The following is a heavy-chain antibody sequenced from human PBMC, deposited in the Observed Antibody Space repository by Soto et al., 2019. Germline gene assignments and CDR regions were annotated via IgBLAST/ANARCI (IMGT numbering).Heavy chain of an antibody. CDR3: ARHIAAAVYYFDY. CDR2: IYYSGST. D-gene: IGHD6-13*01. V-gene: IGHV4-39*01. CDR1: GGSISSSSYY. Sequence: KPSETLSLTCTVSGGSISSSSYYWGWIRQPPGKGLEWIGSIYYSGSTYYNPSLKSRVTISVDTSKNQFSLKLSSVTAADTAVYYCARHIAAAVYYFDYWGQGTLVTVSS. J-gene: IGHJ4*02.